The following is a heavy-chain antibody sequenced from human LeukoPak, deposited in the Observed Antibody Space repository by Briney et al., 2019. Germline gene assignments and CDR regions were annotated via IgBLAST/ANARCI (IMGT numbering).Heavy chain of an antibody. J-gene: IGHJ6*03. CDR2: INHSRST. CDR1: GGSFSPYY. V-gene: IGHV4-34*01. CDR3: ARLHYGGNYGYYYYYMDV. Sequence: SETLSLTCAVYGGSFSPYYWSWIRQSPDKGLEWIGEINHSRSTNYNPSLKSRVTISVDTPKNQFSLKLSSVTAADTAVYYCARLHYGGNYGYYYYYMDVWGKGTTVTVSS. D-gene: IGHD4-23*01.